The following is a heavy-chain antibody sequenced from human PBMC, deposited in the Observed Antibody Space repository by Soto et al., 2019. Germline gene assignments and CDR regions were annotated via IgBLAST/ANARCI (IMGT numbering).Heavy chain of an antibody. CDR1: GGTFSSYA. Sequence: QVQLVQSGAEVKKPGSSVKVSCKASGGTFSSYAISWVRQAPGQGLEWMGGIIPIFGTANYAQKFQGRVTITADDSTSTAYMELSSLRSSDTAVYYCGGSYCGEGHAYYYYYGMDGCGHGTTVTVSS. V-gene: IGHV1-69*01. CDR3: GGSYCGEGHAYYYYYGMDG. CDR2: IIPIFGTA. D-gene: IGHD1-26*01. J-gene: IGHJ6*02.